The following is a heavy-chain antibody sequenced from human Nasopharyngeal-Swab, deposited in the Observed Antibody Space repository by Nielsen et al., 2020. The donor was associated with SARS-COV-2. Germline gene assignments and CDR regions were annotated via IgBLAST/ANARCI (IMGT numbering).Heavy chain of an antibody. CDR1: GFTFSSYW. V-gene: IGHV3-74*01. Sequence: GESLKISCAASGFTFSSYWMHWVRQAPGKGLVWVSRINSDGSSTSYADSVKGRFTISRDNTKNTLYLQMNSLRAEDTAVYYCAKGYDFWSGYLVDYWGQGTLVTVSS. J-gene: IGHJ4*02. CDR3: AKGYDFWSGYLVDY. D-gene: IGHD3-3*01. CDR2: INSDGSST.